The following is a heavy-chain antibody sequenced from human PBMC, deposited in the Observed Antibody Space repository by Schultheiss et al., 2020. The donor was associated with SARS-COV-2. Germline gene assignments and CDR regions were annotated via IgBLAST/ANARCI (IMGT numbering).Heavy chain of an antibody. Sequence: SETLSLTCAVYGGSFSGYYWSWIRQPPGKGLEWIGSIYYSGSTNYSPSLKSRVTISLDTSKNQFSLKLSSVTAADTAIYYCARDLSYSSGHDRDYWGQGTLVTVSS. D-gene: IGHD6-19*01. CDR3: ARDLSYSSGHDRDY. CDR1: GGSFSGYY. J-gene: IGHJ4*02. CDR2: IYYSGST. V-gene: IGHV4-34*11.